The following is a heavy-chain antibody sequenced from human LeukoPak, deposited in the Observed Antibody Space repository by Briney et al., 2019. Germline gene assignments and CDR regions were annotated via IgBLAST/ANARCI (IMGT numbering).Heavy chain of an antibody. J-gene: IGHJ4*02. D-gene: IGHD3-10*01. CDR2: IYYSGST. CDR3: ARAMVRGVIDY. CDR1: GGSISSYY. V-gene: IGHV4-59*01. Sequence: PSETLSPTCTVSGGSISSYYWSWIRQPPGKGLEWIGYIYYSGSTNYNPSLKSRVTISVDTSKNQFSLKLSSVTAADTAVYYCARAMVRGVIDYWGQGTLVTVSS.